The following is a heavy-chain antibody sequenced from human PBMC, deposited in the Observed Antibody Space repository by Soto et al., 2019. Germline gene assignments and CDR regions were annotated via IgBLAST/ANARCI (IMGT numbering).Heavy chain of an antibody. CDR2: ISSSSRTI. V-gene: IGHV3-48*02. CDR1: GFPFSSYS. D-gene: IGHD3-10*01. J-gene: IGHJ6*02. Sequence: PGGSMRLSCAASGFPFSSYSMNWVRQAPGKGLEWVSYISSSSRTIYYADSVKGRFTISRDNAKNSLYLQMNSLRDEDTAVYYCAREGGYYGSGPSYGMDVWGQGTTVTVSS. CDR3: AREGGYYGSGPSYGMDV.